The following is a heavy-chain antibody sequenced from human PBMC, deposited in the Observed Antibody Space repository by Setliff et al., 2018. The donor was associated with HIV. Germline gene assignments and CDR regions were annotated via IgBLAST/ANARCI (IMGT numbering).Heavy chain of an antibody. Sequence: LRLSCAASGFTVSSNYMSWVRQAPGKGLEWVSVIYRGGSTYYADPVRGRFTISRDNAKNTLYLQMNSLGAEDTTVYYCAREVGDSSGYYYRNYYFDSWGQGTLVTVSS. J-gene: IGHJ4*02. CDR1: GFTVSSNY. V-gene: IGHV3-53*01. CDR3: AREVGDSSGYYYRNYYFDS. D-gene: IGHD3-22*01. CDR2: IYRGGST.